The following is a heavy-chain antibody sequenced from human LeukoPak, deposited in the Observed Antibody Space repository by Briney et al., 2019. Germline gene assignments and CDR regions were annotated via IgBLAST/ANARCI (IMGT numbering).Heavy chain of an antibody. CDR3: VKGQRYYDSSGYYSIEYFQH. CDR2: ISSNGGST. CDR1: GFTFSSYG. J-gene: IGHJ1*01. V-gene: IGHV3-64D*09. D-gene: IGHD3-22*01. Sequence: GGSLRLSCAASGFTFSSYGMHWVRQAPGKGLEYVSAISSNGGSTYYADSVKGRFTISRDNSKNTLYLQMSSLRAEDTAVYYCVKGQRYYDSSGYYSIEYFQHWGQGTLVTVSS.